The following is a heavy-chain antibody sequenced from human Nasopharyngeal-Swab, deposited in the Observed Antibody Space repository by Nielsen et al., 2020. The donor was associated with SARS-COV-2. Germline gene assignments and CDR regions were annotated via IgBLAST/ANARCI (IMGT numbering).Heavy chain of an antibody. Sequence: SETLSLTCTISGGSIFTDYWSWIRQSPGRGLEWVGNIYYSGATKYNPSLKSRVTISVDAAKNQFSLELTSVTAADTAVYYCASFRGPTEYWGQGTLVSVSS. D-gene: IGHD3-10*01. V-gene: IGHV4-59*13. CDR3: ASFRGPTEY. CDR1: GGSIFTDY. CDR2: IYYSGAT. J-gene: IGHJ4*02.